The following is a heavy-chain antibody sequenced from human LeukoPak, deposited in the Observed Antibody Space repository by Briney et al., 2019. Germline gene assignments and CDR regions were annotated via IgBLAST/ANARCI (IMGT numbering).Heavy chain of an antibody. Sequence: PSQTLSLTCTVSGGSISSGSYYWSWIRQPAGKGLEWIGRIYTSGSTNYNPSLKSRVTISVDTSKNQFSLKLSSVTAADTAVYYCAREMAPPFWSGYYGWFDPWGQGTLVTVSS. CDR3: AREMAPPFWSGYYGWFDP. D-gene: IGHD3-3*01. CDR1: GGSISSGSYY. V-gene: IGHV4-61*02. J-gene: IGHJ5*02. CDR2: IYTSGST.